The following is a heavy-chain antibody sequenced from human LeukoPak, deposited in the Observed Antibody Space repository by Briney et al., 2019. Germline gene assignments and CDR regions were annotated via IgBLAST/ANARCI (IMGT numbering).Heavy chain of an antibody. V-gene: IGHV1-18*01. CDR2: ISAYNGNT. CDR1: GYTFTSYG. CDR3: ARHATILTGYYKDAFDI. Sequence: ASVKVSCKASGYTFTSYGISWVRQAPGQGLEWMGWISAYNGNTNYAQKLQGRVTMTTDTSTSTAYMELRSLRSDDTAVYYCARHATILTGYYKDAFDIWGQGTMVTVSS. D-gene: IGHD3-9*01. J-gene: IGHJ3*02.